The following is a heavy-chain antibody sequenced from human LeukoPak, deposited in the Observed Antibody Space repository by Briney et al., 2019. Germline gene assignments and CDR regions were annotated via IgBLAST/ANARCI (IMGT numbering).Heavy chain of an antibody. Sequence: SETLSLTCTVSGGSISSSSYYWGWIRQPPGKGLEWIGSIYYSGSTYYNPSLKSRVTISVDTSKNQFSLKLSSLTAADTAVYYCARLVRFVDFDYWRQGTLVTVCS. V-gene: IGHV4-39*01. CDR2: IYYSGST. CDR1: GGSISSSSYY. CDR3: ARLVRFVDFDY. D-gene: IGHD3-10*01. J-gene: IGHJ4*02.